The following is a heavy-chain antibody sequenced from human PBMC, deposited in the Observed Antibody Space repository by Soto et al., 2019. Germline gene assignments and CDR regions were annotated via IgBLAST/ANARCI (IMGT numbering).Heavy chain of an antibody. J-gene: IGHJ4*02. CDR3: ARDLAYSSGWSYYFDY. V-gene: IGHV1-2*02. Sequence: QGQLVQSGAEVKKPGASVKVSCKASGYDFIDHYIHWLRQAPGQGLEWMGWINPNGGGAKYAQKFQGRVTMTTDTSTSTAYMELRSLRSDDTAVYYCARDLAYSSGWSYYFDYWGQGTLVTVSS. D-gene: IGHD6-19*01. CDR1: GYDFIDHY. CDR2: INPNGGGA.